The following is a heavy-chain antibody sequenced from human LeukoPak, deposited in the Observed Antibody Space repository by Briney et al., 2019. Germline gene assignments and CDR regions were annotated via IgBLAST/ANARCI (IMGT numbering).Heavy chain of an antibody. CDR3: ARVARGYYVDY. CDR2: INGDGRST. J-gene: IGHJ4*02. Sequence: GGTLSLSCAASGFSFSSEWFHWGCQAPGKGLVWVSRINGDGRSTSHADSVKGRFTISRDNAKNTLYLQMNSLRAGDSAVYYCARVARGYYVDYWGQGALVTVSS. D-gene: IGHD2-21*01. CDR1: GFSFSSEW. V-gene: IGHV3-74*01.